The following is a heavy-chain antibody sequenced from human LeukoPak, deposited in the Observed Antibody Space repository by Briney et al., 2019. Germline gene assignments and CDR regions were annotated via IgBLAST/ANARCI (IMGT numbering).Heavy chain of an antibody. Sequence: PSETLSLTCTVSGDSIISGYYWGWIRQPPGKGLEWIGSIYYSGSTYYNPSLKSRVTISVDTSKNQFSLKLSSVTAADTAVYYCAGRYSGSYHVDYWGQGTLVTVSS. CDR3: AGRYSGSYHVDY. J-gene: IGHJ4*02. CDR2: IYYSGST. D-gene: IGHD1-26*01. V-gene: IGHV4-38-2*02. CDR1: GDSIISGYY.